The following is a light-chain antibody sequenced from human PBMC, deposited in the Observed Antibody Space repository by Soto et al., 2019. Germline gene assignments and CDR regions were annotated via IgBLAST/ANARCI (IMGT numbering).Light chain of an antibody. CDR2: EAS. CDR3: QQYNSYSPRT. V-gene: IGKV1-5*03. J-gene: IGKJ1*01. CDR1: QSISSW. Sequence: DIQMTQSPSTLSASVGDRVTITCRASQSISSWLAWYQQKPGKAPKLLIYEASSLESGVPSRFSGSRSVTEFTLTISSLQPDDFATYYCQQYNSYSPRTFGQGTKVEIK.